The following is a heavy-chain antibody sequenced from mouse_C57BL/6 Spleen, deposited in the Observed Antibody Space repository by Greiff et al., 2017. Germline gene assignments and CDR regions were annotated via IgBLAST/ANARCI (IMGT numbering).Heavy chain of an antibody. CDR1: GYSITSGYD. D-gene: IGHD1-1*01. Sequence: EVHLVESGPGMVKPSQSLSLTCTVTGYSITSGYDWHWIRHFPGNKLEWMGYISYSGSTNYNPSLKSRISITHDTSKNHFFLKLNSVTTEDTATYYCARDGSSYWYFDVWGTGTTVTVSS. V-gene: IGHV3-1*01. CDR2: ISYSGST. CDR3: ARDGSSYWYFDV. J-gene: IGHJ1*03.